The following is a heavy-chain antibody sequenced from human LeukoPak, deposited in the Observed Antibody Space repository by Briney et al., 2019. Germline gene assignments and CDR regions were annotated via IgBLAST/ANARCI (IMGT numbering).Heavy chain of an antibody. J-gene: IGHJ5*02. V-gene: IGHV4-30-4*08. D-gene: IGHD2-2*01. CDR2: IYYSGST. CDR1: GGSISSGDYY. Sequence: SQTLSLTCTVSGGSISSGDYYWSWIRQPPGKGLEWIGYIYYSGSTHYNPSLKSRVTISVDTSKNQFSLKLSSVTAADTAVYYCARGMFVVVPAAMGNWFDPWGQGTLVTVSS. CDR3: ARGMFVVVPAAMGNWFDP.